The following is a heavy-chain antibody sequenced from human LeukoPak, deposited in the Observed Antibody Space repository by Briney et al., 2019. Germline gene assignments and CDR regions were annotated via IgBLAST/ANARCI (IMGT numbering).Heavy chain of an antibody. V-gene: IGHV3-74*01. D-gene: IGHD4-11*01. CDR1: GFTFGSYW. CDR3: ARDDYSYFDF. CDR2: INNDGSST. Sequence: PGGSLTLSCAASGFTFGSYWMHWVRQAPGKGLVWVSRINNDGSSTSYADSVKGRFTISRDSAKSTLSLQMNSLRAEDTAFYYCARDDYSYFDFWGLGTLVTVSS. J-gene: IGHJ4*02.